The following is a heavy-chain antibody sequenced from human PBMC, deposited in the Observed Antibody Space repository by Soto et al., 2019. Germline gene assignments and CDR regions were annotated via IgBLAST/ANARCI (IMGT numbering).Heavy chain of an antibody. CDR3: ARDGWRIAARPGYYYYGMDV. CDR2: ISYDGSNK. V-gene: IGHV3-30-3*01. D-gene: IGHD6-6*01. CDR1: GFTFSSYA. Sequence: PGGSLRLSCAASGFTFSSYAMHWVRQAPGKGLEWVAVISYDGSNKYYADSVKGRFTISRDNSKNTLYLQMNSLRAEDTAVYYCARDGWRIAARPGYYYYGMDVWGQGTTVTVSS. J-gene: IGHJ6*02.